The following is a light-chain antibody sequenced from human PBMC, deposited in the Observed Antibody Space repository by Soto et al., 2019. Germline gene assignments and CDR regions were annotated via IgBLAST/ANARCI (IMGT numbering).Light chain of an antibody. J-gene: IGKJ1*01. V-gene: IGKV1-39*01. CDR1: QSIDRN. CDR2: DAS. Sequence: DIQMTQSPSSLSASIGDRVTITCRASQSIDRNLNWYQQKPGKAPKLLIHDASTLQSGVPSNFGGSGSVTDFTLTISSLQPADLATYYCQHSHTTPPTFGQGTKVEIK. CDR3: QHSHTTPPT.